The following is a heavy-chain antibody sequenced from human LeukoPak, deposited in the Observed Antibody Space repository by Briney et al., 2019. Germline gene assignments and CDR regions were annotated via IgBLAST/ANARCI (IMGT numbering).Heavy chain of an antibody. Sequence: GGSLRLSCAASGFTFSSYGMHWVRQAPGKGLEWVAFIRYDGSNKYYADSVKGRFTISRDNSKNTLYLQMNSLRDEATAVYYCAKEGVLRLWFGDSHRRPLDYWGQGTLVTVSS. CDR1: GFTFSSYG. J-gene: IGHJ4*02. CDR2: IRYDGSNK. CDR3: AKEGVLRLWFGDSHRRPLDY. V-gene: IGHV3-30*02. D-gene: IGHD3-10*01.